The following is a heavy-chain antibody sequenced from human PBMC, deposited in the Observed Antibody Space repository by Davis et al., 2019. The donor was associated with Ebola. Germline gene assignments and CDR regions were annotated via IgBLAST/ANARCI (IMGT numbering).Heavy chain of an antibody. CDR1: DYSISSGYY. V-gene: IGHV4-38-2*02. D-gene: IGHD6-13*01. Sequence: MPSETLSLTCTVSDYSISSGYYWGWIRQPPGKGLGWIGTIYHSGSTYYNPSLKSRLIISTDTSKNQISLKLSSVTAADTAVYYCARDSSSWYLYFDLWGRGTLVTVSS. CDR2: IYHSGST. CDR3: ARDSSSWYLYFDL. J-gene: IGHJ2*01.